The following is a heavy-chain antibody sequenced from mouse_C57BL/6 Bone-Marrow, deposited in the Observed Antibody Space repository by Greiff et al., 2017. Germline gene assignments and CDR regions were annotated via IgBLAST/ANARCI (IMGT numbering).Heavy chain of an antibody. D-gene: IGHD1-1*01. CDR1: GFTFSSYT. J-gene: IGHJ1*03. V-gene: IGHV5-9*01. Sequence: EVQVVESGGGLVKPGGSLKLSCAASGFTFSSYTLSLVRQTPEKRLQWVAAISGGGGNTYYPDSVKGRFTISRDNDKNILYLQMSSLRSEDTALYYCSRQVTTVLATKYFDVWGTGTTVTVSS. CDR3: SRQVTTVLATKYFDV. CDR2: ISGGGGNT.